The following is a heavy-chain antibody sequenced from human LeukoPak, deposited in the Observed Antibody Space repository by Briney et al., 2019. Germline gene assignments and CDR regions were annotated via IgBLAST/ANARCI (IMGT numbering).Heavy chain of an antibody. Sequence: GGSLRLSCAASRFTFSSYSMNWVRQAPGKGLEWVSSISSSSSYIYYADSVKGRFTISRDNAKNSLYLQMNSLRAEDTAVYYCAREGSVDYGDYVIWFDPWGQGTLVTVSS. CDR3: AREGSVDYGDYVIWFDP. D-gene: IGHD4-17*01. CDR1: RFTFSSYS. CDR2: ISSSSSYI. J-gene: IGHJ5*02. V-gene: IGHV3-21*01.